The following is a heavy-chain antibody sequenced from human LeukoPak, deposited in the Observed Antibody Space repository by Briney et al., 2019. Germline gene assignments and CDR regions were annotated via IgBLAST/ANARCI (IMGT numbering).Heavy chain of an antibody. Sequence: VGSLRLSCAASGFTVSSNYMSWVRQAPGKGLKWVSVSYSGGSTYYADSVKGRFTISRDNSKNTLYLQMNSLRAEDTAVYYCARERPDIVATIQHYFDYWGQGTLVTVSS. CDR2: SYSGGST. D-gene: IGHD5-12*01. CDR1: GFTVSSNY. J-gene: IGHJ4*02. V-gene: IGHV3-66*01. CDR3: ARERPDIVATIQHYFDY.